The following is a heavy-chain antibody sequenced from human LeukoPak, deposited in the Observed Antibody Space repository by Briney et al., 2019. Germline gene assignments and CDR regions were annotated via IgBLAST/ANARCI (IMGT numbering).Heavy chain of an antibody. Sequence: GGSLRLSCAASGFTFSSYSMNGVRQAPGKGLEWVSSISSSSSYIYYADSVKGRFTISRDNAKNSLYLQMNSLRAEDTAVYYCARDRGSGSTGAFDIWGQGTMVTVSS. J-gene: IGHJ3*02. V-gene: IGHV3-21*01. CDR1: GFTFSSYS. D-gene: IGHD1-26*01. CDR2: ISSSSSYI. CDR3: ARDRGSGSTGAFDI.